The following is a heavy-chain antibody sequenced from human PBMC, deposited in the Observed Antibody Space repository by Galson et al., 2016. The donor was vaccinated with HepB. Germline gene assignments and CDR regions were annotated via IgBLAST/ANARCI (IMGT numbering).Heavy chain of an antibody. D-gene: IGHD2-21*01. V-gene: IGHV3-21*01. CDR3: ERDHVGLDH. CDR1: GFAFTTYT. Sequence: SLSLSCATSGFAFTTYTINWIRQAPGQGLLWVSSIRSSSNYIYYADSVQGRFTISRDNANNSLYLQMNSLRVEDTAVYYCERDHVGLDHWGQGTLVTVSS. CDR2: IRSSSNYI. J-gene: IGHJ5*02.